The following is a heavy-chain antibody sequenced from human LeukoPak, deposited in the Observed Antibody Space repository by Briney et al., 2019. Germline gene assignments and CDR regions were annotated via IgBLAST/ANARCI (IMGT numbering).Heavy chain of an antibody. J-gene: IGHJ4*02. D-gene: IGHD2-15*01. CDR3: ARDGCSGGSCYSDY. Sequence: GGSLRLSCAASGFTVSSNYMSWVRQAPGKGLEWVSVIYSGGSTYYADSVKGRFTISRDNSKNTLYLQMNGLRAEDTAVYYCARDGCSGGSCYSDYWGQGTLVTVSS. CDR1: GFTVSSNY. V-gene: IGHV3-53*01. CDR2: IYSGGST.